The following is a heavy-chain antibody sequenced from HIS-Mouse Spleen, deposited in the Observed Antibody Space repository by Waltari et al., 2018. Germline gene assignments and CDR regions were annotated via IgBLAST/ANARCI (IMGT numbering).Heavy chain of an antibody. CDR2: IYSGGST. CDR1: GFTVSSYY. D-gene: IGHD6-6*01. CDR3: ARDTVIAARSYGMDV. V-gene: IGHV3-53*01. Sequence: EVQLVESGGGLIQPGGSLRLSCEASGFTVSSYYMSWVRQAQGKGLEWVSVIYSGGSTYYADSVKGRFTISRDNSKNTLYLQMNSLRAEDTAVYYCARDTVIAARSYGMDVWGQGTTVTVSS. J-gene: IGHJ6*02.